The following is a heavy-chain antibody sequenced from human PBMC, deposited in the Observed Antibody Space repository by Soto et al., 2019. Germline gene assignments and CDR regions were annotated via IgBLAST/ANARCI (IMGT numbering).Heavy chain of an antibody. CDR1: GGSCGAYY. J-gene: IGHJ5*02. D-gene: IGHD3-10*01. V-gene: IGHV4-34*01. Sequence: SETLSLTCAVYGGSCGAYYWSWIRQPPGKGLEWIGEISHSGSTNYNPSLKSRVTISVDTSKNQFSLKLSSVTAADTAVYCCATRPGGRLLWFGELIPAFDPWGQGTLVTVSS. CDR2: ISHSGST. CDR3: ATRPGGRLLWFGELIPAFDP.